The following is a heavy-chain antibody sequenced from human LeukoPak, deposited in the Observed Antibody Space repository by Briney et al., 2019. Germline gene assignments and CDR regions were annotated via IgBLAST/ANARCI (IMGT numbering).Heavy chain of an antibody. J-gene: IGHJ3*02. V-gene: IGHV3-30*02. CDR2: IRYDGSNK. D-gene: IGHD3-9*01. Sequence: EGSLRLSCAASGFTFSSYGMHWVRQAPGKGLEWVAFIRYDGSNKYYADSVKGRFTISRDNAKNSLYLQMNSLRAEDTAVYYCARDSDYDILMGNAFDIWGQGTMVTVSS. CDR1: GFTFSSYG. CDR3: ARDSDYDILMGNAFDI.